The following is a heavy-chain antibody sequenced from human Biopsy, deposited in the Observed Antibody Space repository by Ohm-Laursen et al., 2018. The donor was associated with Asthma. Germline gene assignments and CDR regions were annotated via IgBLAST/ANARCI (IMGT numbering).Heavy chain of an antibody. J-gene: IGHJ6*02. V-gene: IGHV1-69*13. CDR3: ARCQVGYSSGWSLLLKKIYYSGMDV. D-gene: IGHD6-19*01. Sequence: ASVKVSCNAPGGTFSNFAISWVRQAPGQGLEWLGGIMTVFGTTNYAQKFQGRVTITADESTSTAYMEVASLRSEDTAIYYCARCQVGYSSGWSLLLKKIYYSGMDVWGQGTAVTVSS. CDR2: IMTVFGTT. CDR1: GGTFSNFA.